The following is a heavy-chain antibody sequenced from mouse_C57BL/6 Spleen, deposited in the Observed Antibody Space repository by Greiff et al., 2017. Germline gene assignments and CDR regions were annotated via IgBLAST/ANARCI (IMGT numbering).Heavy chain of an antibody. CDR1: GYTFTDYY. Sequence: VQLQQSGPVLVKPGASVKMSCKASGYTFTDYYMNWVKQSHGKSLEWIGVINPYNGGTSYNQKFKGKATLTVDKSSSTAYMELNSLTSEDSAVYYCARSRGNYSYAMDYWGQGTSVTVSS. CDR3: ARSRGNYSYAMDY. D-gene: IGHD2-1*01. CDR2: INPYNGGT. V-gene: IGHV1-19*01. J-gene: IGHJ4*01.